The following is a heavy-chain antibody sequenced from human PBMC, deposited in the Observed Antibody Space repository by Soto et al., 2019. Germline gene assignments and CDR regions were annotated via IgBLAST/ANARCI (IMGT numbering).Heavy chain of an antibody. D-gene: IGHD3-22*01. Sequence: ASVKVSCKASGYTFTGYYMHWVRQAPGQGLECMGWINPNSGGTNYAQKFQGWVTMTRDTSISTAYMELSRLRSDDTAVYYCARETRVTYYYDSSGAAVFYICGQGTMVTGS. CDR1: GYTFTGYY. J-gene: IGHJ3*02. CDR3: ARETRVTYYYDSSGAAVFYI. CDR2: INPNSGGT. V-gene: IGHV1-2*04.